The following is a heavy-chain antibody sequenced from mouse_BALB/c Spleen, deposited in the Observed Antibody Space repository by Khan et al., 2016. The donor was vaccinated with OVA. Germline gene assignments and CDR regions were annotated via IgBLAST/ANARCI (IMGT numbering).Heavy chain of an antibody. CDR1: GFSLTTYG. Sequence: VQLQESGPGLVAPSQSLSITYTVSGFSLTTYGVHWVRQPPGKGLEWLVVIWSDGSTNYNSVLKSRLSISKDNSKSQVFLKMNSLQTDDTAMYYCARWFDGYSSLYAMDYWGQGTSVTVSS. J-gene: IGHJ4*01. D-gene: IGHD2-3*01. V-gene: IGHV2-6*02. CDR3: ARWFDGYSSLYAMDY. CDR2: IWSDGST.